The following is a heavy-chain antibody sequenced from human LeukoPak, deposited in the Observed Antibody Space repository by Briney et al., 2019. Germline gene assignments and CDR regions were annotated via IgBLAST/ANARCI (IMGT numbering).Heavy chain of an antibody. D-gene: IGHD3-10*01. CDR1: GYTLSRYG. Sequence: ASVKVSCKASGYTLSRYGITWVRQAPGQGLERMGWISAYNGNFNYAQKFQARVTMTTDTSTSTAYLELRSLRFDDTAVYYCAKDIYYGSGSYPGNWGQGTLVTVSS. J-gene: IGHJ4*02. CDR3: AKDIYYGSGSYPGN. V-gene: IGHV1-18*01. CDR2: ISAYNGNF.